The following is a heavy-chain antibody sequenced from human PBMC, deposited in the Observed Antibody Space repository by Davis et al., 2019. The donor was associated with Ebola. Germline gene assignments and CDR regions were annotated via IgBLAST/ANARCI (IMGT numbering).Heavy chain of an antibody. V-gene: IGHV3-49*03. CDR1: GFTFGDYA. CDR2: IRSKAYGGTT. CDR3: TRSKPKYSYGYHI. J-gene: IGHJ4*02. Sequence: PGGSLRLSCTASGFTFGDYAMSWFRQAPGKGLEWVGFIRSKAYGGTTEYAASVKGRFTISRDDSKSIAYLQMNSLKTEDTAVYYCTRSKPKYSYGYHIWGQGTLVTVSS. D-gene: IGHD5-18*01.